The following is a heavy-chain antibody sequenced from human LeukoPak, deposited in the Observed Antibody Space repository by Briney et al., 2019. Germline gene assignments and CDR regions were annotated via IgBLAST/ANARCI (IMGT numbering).Heavy chain of an antibody. J-gene: IGHJ4*02. Sequence: GGSLRLSCAASGLIFSNYAMHWVRQAPGKGPERVAFIRYDGTNKYYADSVKGRFTISRDNSKNTLYLQVNSLRAEDTAVYYCATERPDTSGSKIDYWGQGTLVIVSS. V-gene: IGHV3-30*02. CDR3: ATERPDTSGSKIDY. D-gene: IGHD3-22*01. CDR1: GLIFSNYA. CDR2: IRYDGTNK.